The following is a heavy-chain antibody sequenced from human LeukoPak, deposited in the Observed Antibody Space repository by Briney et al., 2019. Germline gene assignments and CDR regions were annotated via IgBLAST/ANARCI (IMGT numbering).Heavy chain of an antibody. CDR3: ARDLDGGYSSGWYDY. Sequence: SSGSSISYADSVKGRFTISRDNAKNSLYLQMNSLRAEDTAVYYCARDLDGGYSSGWYDYWGQGTLVTVSS. D-gene: IGHD6-19*01. J-gene: IGHJ4*02. V-gene: IGHV3-11*01. CDR2: SSGSSI.